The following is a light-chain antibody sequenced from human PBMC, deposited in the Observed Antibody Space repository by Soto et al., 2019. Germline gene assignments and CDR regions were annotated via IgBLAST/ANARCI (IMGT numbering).Light chain of an antibody. CDR3: QRYNTYLYT. CDR2: DAS. Sequence: DIPMTQSPSTLSASVGDRVTISCRASQSISNWLAWYQQKPGKAPKLLIYDASSLESGVPSRFSGSGSGTEFTLTISSLQPDDFATYYCQRYNTYLYTFGQGTKLESK. V-gene: IGKV1-5*01. CDR1: QSISNW. J-gene: IGKJ2*01.